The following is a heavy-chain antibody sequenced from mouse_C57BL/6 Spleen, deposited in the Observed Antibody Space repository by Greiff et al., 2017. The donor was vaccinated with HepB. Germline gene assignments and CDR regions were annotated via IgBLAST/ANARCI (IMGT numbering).Heavy chain of an antibody. CDR2: IYPGDGDT. CDR3: ARDRGYPYYFDY. V-gene: IGHV1-82*01. D-gene: IGHD3-1*01. Sequence: VQLQQSGPELVKPGASVKISCKASGYAFSSSWMNWVKQRPGKGLEWIGRIYPGDGDTNYNGKFKGKATLTADKSSSTAYMQLSSLTSEDSAVYFCARDRGYPYYFDYWGQGTTLTVSS. J-gene: IGHJ2*01. CDR1: GYAFSSSW.